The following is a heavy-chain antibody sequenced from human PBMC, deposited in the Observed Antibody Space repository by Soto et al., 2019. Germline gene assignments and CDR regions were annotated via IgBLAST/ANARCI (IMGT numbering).Heavy chain of an antibody. Sequence: SETLSLTCAVYGGSFSGYYWSWIRQPPGKGLEWIGEINHSGSTNYNPSIKSRVTKSVDTSKNQFYMKLSSVTAADTAVYYCARCPLRRPHIVATIRRIPFYFDYWGQGTLVTVSS. D-gene: IGHD5-12*01. CDR3: ARCPLRRPHIVATIRRIPFYFDY. CDR2: INHSGST. CDR1: GGSFSGYY. V-gene: IGHV4-34*01. J-gene: IGHJ4*02.